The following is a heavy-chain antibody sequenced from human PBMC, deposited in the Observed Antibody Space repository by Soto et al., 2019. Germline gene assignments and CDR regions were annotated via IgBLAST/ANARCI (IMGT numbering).Heavy chain of an antibody. V-gene: IGHV3-23*01. CDR2: ISGSGGST. CDR1: GFTFSSYA. CDR3: AKDLERYFDY. Sequence: GESLKISCAASGFTFSSYAMSWVRQAPGKGLEWVSAISGSGGSTYYADSVKGRFTISRDNTKNTLYLQMNSLRAEDTAVYYCAKDLERYFDYWGQGTLVTVSS. J-gene: IGHJ4*02.